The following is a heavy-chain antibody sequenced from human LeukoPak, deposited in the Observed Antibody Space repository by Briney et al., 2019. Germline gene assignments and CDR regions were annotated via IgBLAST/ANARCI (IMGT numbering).Heavy chain of an antibody. D-gene: IGHD5-18*01. CDR3: ASIRYSYAEHYFGY. CDR2: IIPIFGTA. Sequence: SVKVSCKASGGTFSSYAISWVRQAPGQGLEWMGRIIPIFGTANYAQKFQGRVTITTDESTSTAYMELSSLRSEDTAVYYCASIRYSYAEHYFGYWGQGTLVTVSS. CDR1: GGTFSSYA. J-gene: IGHJ4*02. V-gene: IGHV1-69*05.